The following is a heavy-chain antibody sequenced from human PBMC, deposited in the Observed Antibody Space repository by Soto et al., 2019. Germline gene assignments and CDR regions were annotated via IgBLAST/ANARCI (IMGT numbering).Heavy chain of an antibody. Sequence: QVQLVQSGAEVKKPGASVKVSCKASGYAFSLYAIHWVRQAPGQRLEWMGWVNAGNDNTKYSQNVQGIVTITRDTSASTVYMEVSSLRSEDTAVYFCAREGDGYKYDYWGQGTLVTVSS. J-gene: IGHJ4*02. D-gene: IGHD5-18*01. V-gene: IGHV1-3*01. CDR1: GYAFSLYA. CDR3: AREGDGYKYDY. CDR2: VNAGNDNT.